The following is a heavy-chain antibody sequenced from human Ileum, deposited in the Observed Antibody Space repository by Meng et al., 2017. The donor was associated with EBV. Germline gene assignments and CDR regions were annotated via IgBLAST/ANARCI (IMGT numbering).Heavy chain of an antibody. Sequence: LVNPSHPLSLTWSVSNGSVSSDGYHWTWIRQPPGKGLEWIGYMSYTGSTNYKSTLKSRVTISVDKSKNQFSLKLSSVTAADTAVYYCARERGGGDRGIQWGQGTLVTVSS. V-gene: IGHV4-61*08. CDR3: ARERGGGDRGIQ. J-gene: IGHJ4*02. CDR2: MSYTGST. D-gene: IGHD2-21*02. CDR1: NGSVSSDGYH.